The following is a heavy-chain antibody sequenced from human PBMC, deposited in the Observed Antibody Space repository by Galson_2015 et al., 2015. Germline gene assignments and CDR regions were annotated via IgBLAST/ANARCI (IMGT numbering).Heavy chain of an antibody. Sequence: SVKVSCKASGGTFSIFAISWVRQAPGQRLEWMGGLLPIYGIPNYAQKFQGRVTITADESTSTAYMELSSLTSEDTAVFYCATSNADFYCSGGSCYLDSWGQGTLVTVSS. CDR3: ATSNADFYCSGGSCYLDS. CDR1: GGTFSIFA. CDR2: LLPIYGIP. J-gene: IGHJ4*02. V-gene: IGHV1-69*13. D-gene: IGHD2-15*01.